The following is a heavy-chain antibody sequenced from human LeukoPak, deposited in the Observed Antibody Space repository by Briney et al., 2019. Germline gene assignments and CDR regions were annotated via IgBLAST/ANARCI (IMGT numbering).Heavy chain of an antibody. CDR3: ARQYSYGFNFFDY. CDR2: IIPIFGTA. CDR1: GGTFSSYA. Sequence: SVKVSCKASGGTFSSYAISWVRQAPGQGLEWMGGIIPIFGTANYAQKFQGRVTITADESTSTAYMELSSLRSEDTAVYYCARQYSYGFNFFDYWGQGTLVTVSS. D-gene: IGHD5-18*01. V-gene: IGHV1-69*13. J-gene: IGHJ4*02.